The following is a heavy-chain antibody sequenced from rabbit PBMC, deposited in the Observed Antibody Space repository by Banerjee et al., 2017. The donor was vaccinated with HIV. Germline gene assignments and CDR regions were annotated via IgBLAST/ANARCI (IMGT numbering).Heavy chain of an antibody. V-gene: IGHV1S45*01. CDR2: IYTSSGST. Sequence: QEQLVESGGDLVKPGGTLTLTCTASGFSFSSAYDMCWVRQAPGKGLEWIGWIYTSSGSTYYASWVNGRFTISKSSSTTVTLQMTSLTAADTATYFCARSAGDAAYAWTTLNLWGPGTLVTVS. D-gene: IGHD6-1*01. CDR3: ARSAGDAAYAWTTLNL. CDR1: GFSFSSAYD. J-gene: IGHJ4*01.